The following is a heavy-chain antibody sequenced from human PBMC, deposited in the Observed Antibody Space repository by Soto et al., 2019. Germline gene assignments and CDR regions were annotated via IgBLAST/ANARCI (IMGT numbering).Heavy chain of an antibody. Sequence: EVHLVESGGGLVKPGGSLRLSGAVSGFTFSTCTMNWVRQAPGKGLEWVSSISPSTSHIYYADSVKGRFTISRDNAKNSLFLQMNSLRAEDTAVYYCSGCSGGACHQNYGMDVWGQGTTVTVSS. CDR2: ISPSTSHI. V-gene: IGHV3-21*01. CDR1: GFTFSTCT. J-gene: IGHJ6*02. D-gene: IGHD2-15*01. CDR3: SGCSGGACHQNYGMDV.